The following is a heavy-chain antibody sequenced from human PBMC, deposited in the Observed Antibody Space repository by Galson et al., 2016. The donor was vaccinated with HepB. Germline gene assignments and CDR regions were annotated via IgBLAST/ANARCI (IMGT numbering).Heavy chain of an antibody. J-gene: IGHJ6*02. V-gene: IGHV3-7*01. D-gene: IGHD6-19*01. Sequence: SLRLSCAASGFTFRSYWMSWVRQAPGKGLEWVANINQDGREKYSVDSVKGRFTISRDNGKNSLYLQRSSLRVEDAGVYYWARRLDTQRRIAGWGWGMDVWGQGTTVTVS. CDR3: ARRLDTQRRIAGWGWGMDV. CDR2: INQDGREK. CDR1: GFTFRSYW.